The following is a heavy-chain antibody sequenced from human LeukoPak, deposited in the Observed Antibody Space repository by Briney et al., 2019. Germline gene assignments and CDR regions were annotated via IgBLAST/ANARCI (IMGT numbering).Heavy chain of an antibody. CDR1: GGSISSYY. V-gene: IGHV4-59*01. J-gene: IGHJ4*02. D-gene: IGHD6-19*01. CDR3: ARTRGSSGWLYYFDY. Sequence: PSETLSLTCTVSGGSISSYYWSWIRQPPGKGLEWIGYIYYSGSTNYNPSLKSRVTISVDTSKNQFSPKLSSVTAADTAVYYCARTRGSSGWLYYFDYWGQGTLVTVSS. CDR2: IYYSGST.